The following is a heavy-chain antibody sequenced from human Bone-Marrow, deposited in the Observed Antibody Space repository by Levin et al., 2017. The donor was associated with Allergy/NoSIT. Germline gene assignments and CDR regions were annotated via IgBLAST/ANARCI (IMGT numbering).Heavy chain of an antibody. Sequence: PGGSLRLSCEASGFTFSDYAVHWVRQAPGKGLEWVSGIGGSGYSTDYADSVKGRFTISRDNSKNTVYLQMNSLRAEDAAVYYCAREGVRLRFLDNMDWFDPWGQGTLVTVSS. CDR2: IGGSGYST. D-gene: IGHD3-3*01. CDR1: GFTFSDYA. CDR3: AREGVRLRFLDNMDWFDP. J-gene: IGHJ5*02. V-gene: IGHV3-23*01.